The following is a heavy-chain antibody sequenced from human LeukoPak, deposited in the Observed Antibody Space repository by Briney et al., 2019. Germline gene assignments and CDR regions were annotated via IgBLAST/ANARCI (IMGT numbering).Heavy chain of an antibody. J-gene: IGHJ6*03. D-gene: IGHD5-18*01. CDR1: GFTFSSYE. CDR3: AREVALYSYARTHYYMDV. Sequence: PGGSLRLSCAASGFTFSSYEMNWVRQAPGKGLEWVSYISSSGSTIYYADSVKGRFTIPRDNSKNTLYLQMNSLRAEDTAVYYCAREVALYSYARTHYYMDVWGKGTTVTVSS. CDR2: ISSSGSTI. V-gene: IGHV3-48*03.